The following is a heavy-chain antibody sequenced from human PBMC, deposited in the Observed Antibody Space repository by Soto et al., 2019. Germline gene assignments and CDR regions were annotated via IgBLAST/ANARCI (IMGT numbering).Heavy chain of an antibody. CDR3: AHSPQISSPWGYDY. CDR1: GFSLTTSGVG. Sequence: GSGPTLVNPTQTLTLTCTFSGFSLTTSGVGVGWIRQPPGKALEWLALIFWDDDKRYSPSLKSRLTITKDTSKNQVVLIMTKMDHVDTATYYCAHSPQISSPWGYDYWGQGTLVTVS. V-gene: IGHV2-5*02. D-gene: IGHD3-3*02. CDR2: IFWDDDK. J-gene: IGHJ4*02.